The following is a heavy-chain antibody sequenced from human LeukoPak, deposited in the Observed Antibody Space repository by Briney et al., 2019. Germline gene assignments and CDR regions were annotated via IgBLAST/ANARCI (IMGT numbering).Heavy chain of an antibody. Sequence: PSETPSLTCTVSGYSISSGYYWGWIRQPPGKGLEWIGNIYHSGSTYYNPSLKSRVTISLDTSKNQFSLKLSSVTAADTAIYYCARKDPGYSGYSDFDYWGQGTLVTVSS. CDR1: GYSISSGYY. D-gene: IGHD5-12*01. CDR2: IYHSGST. J-gene: IGHJ4*02. CDR3: ARKDPGYSGYSDFDY. V-gene: IGHV4-38-2*02.